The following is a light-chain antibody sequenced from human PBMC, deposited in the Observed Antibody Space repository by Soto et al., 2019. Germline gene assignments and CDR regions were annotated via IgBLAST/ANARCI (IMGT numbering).Light chain of an antibody. CDR2: GAS. Sequence: ELFWRKPQGTWLLSPGKKPPLPARPIRGVGSTYLAWYQQKPGQAPRLLIYGASNRATGIPDRFSGSGSGTDFTLTISRLEPEDFAVYYCQQYGGSRWTFGQGTRVDI. V-gene: IGKV3-20*01. CDR1: RGVGSTY. CDR3: QQYGGSRWT. J-gene: IGKJ1*01.